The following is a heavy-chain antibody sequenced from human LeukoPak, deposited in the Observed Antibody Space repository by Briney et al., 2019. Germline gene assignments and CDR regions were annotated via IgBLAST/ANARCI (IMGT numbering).Heavy chain of an antibody. J-gene: IGHJ3*02. D-gene: IGHD6-19*01. CDR3: ARVFSSGWHDRLDAFDI. CDR2: IYYSGST. V-gene: IGHV4-39*07. Sequence: SETLSLTCTVSGGSISSSSYYWGWIRQPPGKGLEWIGSIYYSGSTYYNPSLKSRVTISVDTSKNQFSLKLSSVTAADTAVYYCARVFSSGWHDRLDAFDIWGQGTMVTVSS. CDR1: GGSISSSSYY.